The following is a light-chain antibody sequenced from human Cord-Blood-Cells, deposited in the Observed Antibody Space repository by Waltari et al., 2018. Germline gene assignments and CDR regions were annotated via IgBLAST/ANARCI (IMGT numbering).Light chain of an antibody. CDR3: QQRSNWPPIT. J-gene: IGKJ5*01. CDR2: DAS. V-gene: IGKV3-11*01. Sequence: EIVLTQSPATLSLSPGERATLSCRASQSVSSYLAWYQQKPGQAPRLLIYDASNRATGIPARFSGGGSGTDFTRTISSREPEDVAVYYCQQRSNWPPITFGQGTRLEIK. CDR1: QSVSSY.